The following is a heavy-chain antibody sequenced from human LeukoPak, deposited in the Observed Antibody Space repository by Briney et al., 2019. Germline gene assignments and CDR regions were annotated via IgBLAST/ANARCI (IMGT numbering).Heavy chain of an antibody. Sequence: GSLRLSCAASGFTFSSYDMHWVRHATGKGLEWVSLIGTSGDTYYAGSVKGRFTTSRENAKNSLYLHMNSLTAGDTAVYFCSRVGSSGWPNYFDSWGQGTLVTVSS. CDR2: IGTSGDT. CDR1: GFTFSSYD. V-gene: IGHV3-13*04. CDR3: SRVGSSGWPNYFDS. D-gene: IGHD6-19*01. J-gene: IGHJ4*02.